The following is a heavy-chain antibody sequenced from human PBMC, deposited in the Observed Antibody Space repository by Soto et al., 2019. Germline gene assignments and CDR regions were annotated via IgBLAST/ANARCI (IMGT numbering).Heavy chain of an antibody. CDR3: AKDILWSSYGMDV. D-gene: IGHD3-10*01. Sequence: EVQLLESGGGLVQPGGSLRLSCAASGCTSSRYAMSWVRQAPGKGLEWVSAISGSGDSTYYADSVKGRFTISRDNSKNTLYLQMSSLRAEDTAVFYCAKDILWSSYGMDVWGQGTTVSVSS. J-gene: IGHJ6*02. CDR1: GCTSSRYA. CDR2: ISGSGDST. V-gene: IGHV3-23*01.